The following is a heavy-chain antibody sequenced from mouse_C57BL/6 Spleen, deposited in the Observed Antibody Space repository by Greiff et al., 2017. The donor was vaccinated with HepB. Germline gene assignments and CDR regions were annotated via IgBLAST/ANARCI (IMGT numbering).Heavy chain of an antibody. D-gene: IGHD1-1*01. CDR3: ARYEILRYFDV. J-gene: IGHJ1*03. CDR1: GFTFTDYY. CDR2: IRNKANGYTT. Sequence: EVKVEESGGGLVQPGGSLSLSCAASGFTFTDYYMSWVRQPPGKALEWLGFIRNKANGYTTEYSASVKGRFTISRDNSQSILYLQMNALRAEDSATYYCARYEILRYFDVWGTGTTVTVSS. V-gene: IGHV7-3*01.